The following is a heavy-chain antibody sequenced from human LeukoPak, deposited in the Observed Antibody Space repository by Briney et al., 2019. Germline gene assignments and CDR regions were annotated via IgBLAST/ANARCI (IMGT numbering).Heavy chain of an antibody. V-gene: IGHV3-23*01. J-gene: IGHJ3*01. CDR2: ITTSDGNT. Sequence: GGSLRLSCAASGFTFSSYTMSWVRQAPGKGLEWVSTITTSDGNTYYADSVKGRFTVSRDNSKNTLFLQMNSLRAEDTAVYYCAKDGGLWVSAHWGDSWGQGTMVTVSS. CDR1: GFTFSSYT. D-gene: IGHD7-27*01. CDR3: AKDGGLWVSAHWGDS.